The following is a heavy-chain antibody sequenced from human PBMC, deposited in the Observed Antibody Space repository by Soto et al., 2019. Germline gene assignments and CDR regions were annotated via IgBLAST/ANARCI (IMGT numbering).Heavy chain of an antibody. Sequence: PEGSLRLSCAASGFTFSSYSMNWVRQAPGKGLEWVSYISSSSSTIYYADSVKGRFTISRDNAKNSLYLQMNSLRAEDTAVYYFWGERGGWYAFDYCGQRTLVPVSS. CDR2: ISSSSSTI. CDR1: GFTFSSYS. J-gene: IGHJ4*02. CDR3: WGERGGWYAFDY. V-gene: IGHV3-48*01. D-gene: IGHD6-19*01.